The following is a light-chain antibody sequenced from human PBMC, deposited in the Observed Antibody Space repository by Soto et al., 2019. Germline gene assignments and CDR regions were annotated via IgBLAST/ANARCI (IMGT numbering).Light chain of an antibody. CDR2: DAS. J-gene: IGKJ5*01. CDR1: QSVSNNY. CDR3: QQRSNWPIT. V-gene: IGKV3-11*01. Sequence: ESVLTQSPGTLSLSPGERATLSCRSSQSVSNNYLAWYQQKPGQAPRLLIYDASNRATGIPARFSGSGSGTDFTLTIGSLEPEDFAVYYCQQRSNWPITFGQGTRLEIK.